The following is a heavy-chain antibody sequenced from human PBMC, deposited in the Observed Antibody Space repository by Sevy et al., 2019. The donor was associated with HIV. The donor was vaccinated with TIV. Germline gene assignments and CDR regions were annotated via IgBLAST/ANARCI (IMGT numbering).Heavy chain of an antibody. D-gene: IGHD3-10*01. CDR1: GYTFTNYE. V-gene: IGHV1-8*01. CDR2: MNPNSGKT. J-gene: IGHJ4*02. Sequence: ASVKVSCKASGYTFTNYEINWVRQATGQGLEWMGWMNPNSGKTGYAPQFHGRVTMTSNTYLNIAYMELSSLRTDDTAVYYCARDEQRPYYYGSGNMGHWGQGTLVTVSS. CDR3: ARDEQRPYYYGSGNMGH.